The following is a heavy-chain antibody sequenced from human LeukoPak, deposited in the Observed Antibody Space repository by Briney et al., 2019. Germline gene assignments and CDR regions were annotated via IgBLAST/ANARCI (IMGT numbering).Heavy chain of an antibody. Sequence: GGSLRLSCAASAFTFSDYGMHWVRQAPGKGLEWVAVIWYDGSKTYYADSVKGRFTISRDDSKNTLFLQMNSLRADDTAIYYCARDYCSTTSCLDYWGQGTLVIVSS. D-gene: IGHD2-2*01. CDR3: ARDYCSTTSCLDY. V-gene: IGHV3-33*01. J-gene: IGHJ4*02. CDR1: AFTFSDYG. CDR2: IWYDGSKT.